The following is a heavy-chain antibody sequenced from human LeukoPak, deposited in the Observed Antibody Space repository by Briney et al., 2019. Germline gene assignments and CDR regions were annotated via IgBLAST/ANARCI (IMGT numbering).Heavy chain of an antibody. CDR2: IGTAGDT. CDR1: GFTFSSYD. CDR3: ARAGIRCSGGSCYTFDY. J-gene: IGHJ4*02. D-gene: IGHD2-15*01. Sequence: GGSLRLSCAASGFTFSSYDMHWVRQATGKGLEWVSAIGTAGDTYYPGSVKGRFTISRENAKNSLYPQMNSLRAGDTAVYYCARAGIRCSGGSCYTFDYWGQGTLVTVSS. V-gene: IGHV3-13*01.